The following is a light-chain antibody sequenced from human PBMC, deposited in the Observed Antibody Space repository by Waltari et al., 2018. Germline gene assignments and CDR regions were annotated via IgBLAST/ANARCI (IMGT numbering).Light chain of an antibody. V-gene: IGLV3-10*01. J-gene: IGLJ3*02. CDR1: ALPKKY. Sequence: SYELTQPPSVSVSPGQTARIPCSGDALPKKYAFWYQQKSAQAPVLVIYDDNKRPPGLPERCSASSAGTMATLTITGAQEEDEGDYYCYSTDSSGYERVFGGGTKLTV. CDR2: DDN. CDR3: YSTDSSGYERV.